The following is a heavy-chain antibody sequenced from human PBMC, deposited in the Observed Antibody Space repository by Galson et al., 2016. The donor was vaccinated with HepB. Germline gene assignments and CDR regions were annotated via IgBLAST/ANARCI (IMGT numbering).Heavy chain of an antibody. CDR2: IGGSGGST. CDR3: AKLTMIIVVTPHFDS. D-gene: IGHD3-22*01. J-gene: IGHJ4*02. CDR1: GLTFSSFA. Sequence: SLRLSCAASGLTFSSFAMSWVRQAPGKGLEWVSVIGGSGGSTYYADSAKGRFTISRDNSKSTLYLEMNSLRADDTAIYYCAKLTMIIVVTPHFDSWGQGTLVTVSS. V-gene: IGHV3-23*01.